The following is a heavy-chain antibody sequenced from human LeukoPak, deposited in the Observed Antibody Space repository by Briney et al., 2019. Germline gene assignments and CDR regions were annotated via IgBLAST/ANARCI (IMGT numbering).Heavy chain of an antibody. CDR2: ISPAGAT. CDR1: GFSLSRYD. D-gene: IGHD3-16*01. Sequence: PGESLRLSCAASGFSLSRYDMHWVRQPTGGGLEWVSTISPAGATYYPGSVKGRFTISRENAKNSLFLQMNNLRAGDTAVYFCASEESGGVYAMDVWGQGTTVTVSS. V-gene: IGHV3-13*01. CDR3: ASEESGGVYAMDV. J-gene: IGHJ6*02.